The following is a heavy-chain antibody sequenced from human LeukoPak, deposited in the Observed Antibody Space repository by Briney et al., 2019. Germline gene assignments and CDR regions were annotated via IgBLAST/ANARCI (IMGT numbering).Heavy chain of an antibody. D-gene: IGHD5-18*01. Sequence: ASVKVSCKASGYTFTGYYMHWARQAPGQGLEWMGRINPNSGGTNYAQKFQGRVTMTRDTSISTAYMELSRLRSDDTAVYYCARRGYSYGYGMSLWGQGTLVTVSS. V-gene: IGHV1-2*06. CDR2: INPNSGGT. J-gene: IGHJ4*02. CDR1: GYTFTGYY. CDR3: ARRGYSYGYGMSL.